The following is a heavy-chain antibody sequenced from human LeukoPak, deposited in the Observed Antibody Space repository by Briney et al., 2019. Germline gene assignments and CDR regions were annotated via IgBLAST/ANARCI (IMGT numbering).Heavy chain of an antibody. CDR3: ARTGLEMASDY. J-gene: IGHJ4*02. CDR1: GGSISSSSYY. CDR2: MHYSGST. Sequence: SETLSLTCTVSGGSISSSSYYWGWIRQPPGKGLEWIGSMHYSGSTYYNPSLKSRVTISVDTSKNQFSLKLSSVTAADTAVYYCARTGLEMASDYWGQGTLVTVSS. V-gene: IGHV4-39*07. D-gene: IGHD5-24*01.